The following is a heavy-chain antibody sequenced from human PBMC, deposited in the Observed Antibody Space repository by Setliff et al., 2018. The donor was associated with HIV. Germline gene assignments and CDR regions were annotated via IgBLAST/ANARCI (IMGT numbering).Heavy chain of an antibody. Sequence: PGGSLRLSCAASGFAFTIYRMHWVRQAPGEGLEWVSIIYSNGNTYHADSVKGRFTFSRDNSKNTVYLHMSSLTAEDTAVYYCARDRPNWAMDYWGQGTLVTVSS. V-gene: IGHV3-66*01. CDR3: ARDRPNWAMDY. CDR2: IYSNGNT. CDR1: GFAFTIYR. J-gene: IGHJ4*02. D-gene: IGHD7-27*01.